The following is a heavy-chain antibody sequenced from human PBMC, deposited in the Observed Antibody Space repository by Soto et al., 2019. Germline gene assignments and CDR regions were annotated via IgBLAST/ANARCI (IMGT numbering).Heavy chain of an antibody. V-gene: IGHV3-7*01. CDR1: RFSFSTSW. Sequence: EVRLGESGGDSVHPGESLRLSCAASRFSFSTSWMSWVRQAPGRGMGWVATIKNAGTADYYLESVRGPVTISRDNANKQLDLQMSRLRAEDTGVYYCLPKLMPRDRHRSDFDYWGQGTLVTVSS. J-gene: IGHJ4*02. D-gene: IGHD3-16*02. CDR2: IKNAGTAD. CDR3: LPKLMPRDRHRSDFDY.